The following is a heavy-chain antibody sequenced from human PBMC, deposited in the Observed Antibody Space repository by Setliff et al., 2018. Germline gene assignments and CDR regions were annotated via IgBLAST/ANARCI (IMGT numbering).Heavy chain of an antibody. V-gene: IGHV4-34*01. CDR1: VTRGSFSGYY. CDR2: ISPGGST. J-gene: IGHJ4*02. Sequence: PSETLSLTCGVFVTRGSFSGYYWSWIRQPPGKGLEWIGEISPGGSTIYNPSLRSRVTMSVDTSKNRFSLNLTSVTAADTAVYYCATPGFCSAGSCYSFDDWGQGALVTVSS. D-gene: IGHD2-15*01. CDR3: ATPGFCSAGSCYSFDD.